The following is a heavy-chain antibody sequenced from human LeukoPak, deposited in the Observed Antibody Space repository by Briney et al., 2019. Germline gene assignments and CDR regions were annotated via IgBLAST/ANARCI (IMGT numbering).Heavy chain of an antibody. V-gene: IGHV3-66*04. J-gene: IGHJ4*02. Sequence: GGSLRLSCAASGFTVSSNYMSWVRQGPGKGLEWVSVIYSGGSTYYADSVKGRFTISRDNSKNTPYLQMNSLRAEATAVFYCAGLPAYYYDTGGFYFDYWGQGTLVTVSS. CDR1: GFTVSSNY. D-gene: IGHD3-22*01. CDR3: AGLPAYYYDTGGFYFDY. CDR2: IYSGGST.